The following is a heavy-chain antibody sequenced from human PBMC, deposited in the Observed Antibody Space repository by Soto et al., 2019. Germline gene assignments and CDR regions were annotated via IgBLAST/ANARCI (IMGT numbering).Heavy chain of an antibody. CDR3: ARDKAVYGSGPALPSSDY. V-gene: IGHV1-18*01. D-gene: IGHD3-10*01. J-gene: IGHJ4*02. Sequence: QVQLVQSGAEVKKPGASVKVSCKASGYTFTSYGISWVRQAPGQGLEWMGWISAYNGNTNYAQKLQGRVTMTTDTSTSTAYMELSSLRSDDTAVYYCARDKAVYGSGPALPSSDYWGQGTLVTVSS. CDR2: ISAYNGNT. CDR1: GYTFTSYG.